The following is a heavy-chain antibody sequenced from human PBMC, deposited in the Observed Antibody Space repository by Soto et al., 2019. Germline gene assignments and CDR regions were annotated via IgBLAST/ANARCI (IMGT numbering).Heavy chain of an antibody. CDR2: INPNSGDT. Sequence: ASLKLSCKASGYIFTGYHIHWVRQAPGRGLEWMGWINPNSGDTEYAQNFQGRVTMTRDTSFNLVYMEMSGLMSDDTAVYYCARDARGTRGFDEMDIWGQGTTVTVS. J-gene: IGHJ6*02. D-gene: IGHD3-9*01. CDR3: ARDARGTRGFDEMDI. CDR1: GYIFTGYH. V-gene: IGHV1-2*02.